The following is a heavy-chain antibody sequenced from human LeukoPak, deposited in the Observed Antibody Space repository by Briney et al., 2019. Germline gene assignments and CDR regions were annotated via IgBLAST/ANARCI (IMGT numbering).Heavy chain of an antibody. V-gene: IGHV3-21*01. Sequence: GGSLRLSCAASGFTFSSYSMNWVRQAPGEGLEWVSSISSSSSYIYYADSVKGRFTISRDNAKNSLYLQMNRLRAEDTAVYYCARSCSSTSCYSDYWGQGTMVTVSS. D-gene: IGHD2-2*02. CDR1: GFTFSSYS. CDR3: ARSCSSTSCYSDY. J-gene: IGHJ4*02. CDR2: ISSSSSYI.